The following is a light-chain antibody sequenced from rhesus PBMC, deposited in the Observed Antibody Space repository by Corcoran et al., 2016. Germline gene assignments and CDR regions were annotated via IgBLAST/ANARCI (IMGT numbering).Light chain of an antibody. J-gene: IGKJ1*01. CDR2: YAS. V-gene: IGKV1S14*01. CDR3: HQHNSYPRT. CDR1: QGISNY. Sequence: DIQMTQSPSSLSATVGDTVTITCRASQGISNYLAWYQQKPGKAPKPLIYYASNLESGVPSRFSGTGSGTDFTLTIRSLQPADFAIYYCHQHNSYPRTFGQGTKVEIK.